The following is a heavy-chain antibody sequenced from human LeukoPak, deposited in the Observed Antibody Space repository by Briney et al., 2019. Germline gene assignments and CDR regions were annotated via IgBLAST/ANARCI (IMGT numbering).Heavy chain of an antibody. CDR2: IYSGGST. V-gene: IGHV3-53*01. Sequence: PGGSLRLSXAASGFTVSSNYMSWVRQAPGRGMEWVSVIYSGGSTYYADSMKGRFTISRDNSKNTLYLQMNSLRAEDTAVYYCARGGWYYGSETYLQSDSYFDYWGQGTLVTVSS. CDR3: ARGGWYYGSETYLQSDSYFDY. CDR1: GFTVSSNY. D-gene: IGHD3-10*01. J-gene: IGHJ4*02.